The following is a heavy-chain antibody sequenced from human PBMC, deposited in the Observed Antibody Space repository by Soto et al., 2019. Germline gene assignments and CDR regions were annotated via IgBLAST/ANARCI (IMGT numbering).Heavy chain of an antibody. Sequence: LSLTCTVSGGSISSSSYYWGWIRQPPGKGLEWVSYISSSSTYTNYADSVKGRFTISRDNAKNSLYLQMNSLRAEDTAVYYCARDADILTGSDAFDIWGQGTMVTVSS. J-gene: IGHJ3*02. V-gene: IGHV3-11*05. CDR3: ARDADILTGSDAFDI. D-gene: IGHD3-9*01. CDR2: ISSSSTYT. CDR1: GGSISSSSYY.